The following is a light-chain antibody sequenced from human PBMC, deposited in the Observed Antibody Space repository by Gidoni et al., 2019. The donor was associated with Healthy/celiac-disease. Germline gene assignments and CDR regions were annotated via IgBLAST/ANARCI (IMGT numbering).Light chain of an antibody. Sequence: QSVLTQPPSVSAAPGQRVTISCTGSSSNIGAGSDVHWYQQLPGTAPKLLIYGNSNRPSGVPDRFSGSKSGTSASLAITGLQAEDEADYYCQSYDSSLSVWVFGGGTKLTVL. CDR3: QSYDSSLSVWV. J-gene: IGLJ3*02. CDR1: SSNIGAGSD. CDR2: GNS. V-gene: IGLV1-40*01.